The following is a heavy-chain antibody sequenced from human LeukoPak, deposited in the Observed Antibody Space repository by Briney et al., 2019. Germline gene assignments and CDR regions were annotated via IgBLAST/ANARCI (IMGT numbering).Heavy chain of an antibody. CDR1: GASITTYY. D-gene: IGHD6-6*01. CDR3: AREYSTSSEGDYFDY. Sequence: SETLSLTCTVSGASITTYYWTWIRQPPGKGLEWIGYIYHSGSTNYNPSLRSRVTISLDTSRNQFSLRLSSVTAADTAVYFCAREYSTSSEGDYFDYWGQGSLVAVSS. J-gene: IGHJ4*02. V-gene: IGHV4-59*01. CDR2: IYHSGST.